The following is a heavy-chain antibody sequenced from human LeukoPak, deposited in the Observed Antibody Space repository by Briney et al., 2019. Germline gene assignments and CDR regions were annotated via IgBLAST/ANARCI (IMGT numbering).Heavy chain of an antibody. Sequence: PGGSLRLSCAASGFTVSSNYMSWVRQAPGKGLEWVSVIYIGGSTYYADSVKGRFTISRDNSKNTLYLQMNSLRAEDTAVYYCADHSSTSCRLGYCYYYMDVWGKGTTVTVSS. V-gene: IGHV3-53*01. CDR3: ADHSSTSCRLGYCYYYMDV. J-gene: IGHJ6*03. D-gene: IGHD2-2*01. CDR2: IYIGGST. CDR1: GFTVSSNY.